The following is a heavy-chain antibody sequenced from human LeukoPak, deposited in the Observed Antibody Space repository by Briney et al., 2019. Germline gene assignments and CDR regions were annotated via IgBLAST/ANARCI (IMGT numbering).Heavy chain of an antibody. CDR2: ISAYNGNT. J-gene: IGHJ6*03. CDR1: GYTFTSYS. D-gene: IGHD6-13*01. CDR3: ASNFGYTGYYYYYMDV. Sequence: VASVKVSCKASGYTFTSYSISWVRQAPGQGLEWMGWISAYNGNTNYAQKLQGRVTMTTDTSTSTAYMELRSLRSDDTAVYYCASNFGYTGYYYYYMDVWGKGTTVTVSS. V-gene: IGHV1-18*01.